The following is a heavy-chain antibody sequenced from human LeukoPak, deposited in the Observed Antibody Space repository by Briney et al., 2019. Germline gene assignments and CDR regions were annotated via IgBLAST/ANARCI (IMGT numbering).Heavy chain of an antibody. CDR2: INPNSGGT. V-gene: IGHV1-2*02. CDR1: GYTFTGYY. CDR3: ARGTRRSPRGYSGYDPSPPLTMVDY. Sequence: GASVKVSCKASGYTFTGYYMHWVRQAPGQGLEWMGWINPNSGGTNYAQKFQGRVTMTRDTSISTAYMELSRLRSDDTAVYYCARGTRRSPRGYSGYDPSPPLTMVDYWGQGTLVTVSS. D-gene: IGHD5-12*01. J-gene: IGHJ4*02.